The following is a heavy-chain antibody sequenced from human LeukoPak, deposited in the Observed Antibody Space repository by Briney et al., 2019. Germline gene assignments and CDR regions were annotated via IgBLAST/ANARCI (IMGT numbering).Heavy chain of an antibody. Sequence: ASVKVSCRAFGYTFTSNYMHWVRQAPGQGPEWMGVISPSGGSTTYAQKFQGRVTLTRDMSTSTDYLELSSLRSEDTAVYYCARDQILLWFGELNWFDPWGQGTLVTVSS. CDR1: GYTFTSNY. D-gene: IGHD3-10*01. V-gene: IGHV1-46*01. J-gene: IGHJ5*02. CDR3: ARDQILLWFGELNWFDP. CDR2: ISPSGGST.